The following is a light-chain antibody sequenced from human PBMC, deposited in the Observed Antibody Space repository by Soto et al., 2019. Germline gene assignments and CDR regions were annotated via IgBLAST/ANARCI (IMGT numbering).Light chain of an antibody. CDR1: SSDVGGYNA. CDR2: GVS. V-gene: IGLV2-14*03. Sequence: QSVLTQPASVSGSPGQSITISCSGSSSDVGGYNAVSWYQQHPGKVPKLVIYGVSDRPSGISSRFSASKSGNTASLTISGLQAEDEADYYCSSYASGGSYVFGTGTKVT. CDR3: SSYASGGSYV. J-gene: IGLJ1*01.